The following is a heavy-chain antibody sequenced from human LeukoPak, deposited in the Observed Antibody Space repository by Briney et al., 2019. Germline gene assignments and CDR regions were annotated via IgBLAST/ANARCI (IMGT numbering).Heavy chain of an antibody. D-gene: IGHD3-9*01. Sequence: GASVKVSCKASGYTFTSFGINWVRQAPGQGLERMGWISTYNGDTNYAQKFQGRVTMSTDTSTTTAYMELRSLRFDDTAIYYCAKDWHILTGRNCFDPWGQGTLVTVSS. CDR3: AKDWHILTGRNCFDP. CDR1: GYTFTSFG. J-gene: IGHJ5*02. V-gene: IGHV1-18*01. CDR2: ISTYNGDT.